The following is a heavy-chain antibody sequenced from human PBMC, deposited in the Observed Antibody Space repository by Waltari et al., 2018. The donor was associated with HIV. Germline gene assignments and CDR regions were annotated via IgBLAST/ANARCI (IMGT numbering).Heavy chain of an antibody. Sequence: QLQLQESGPGLVKPSETLSLTCPVPGGSISSSSYYWGWIRQPPGTGLEWIGSIYYSGSTYYNPSLKSRVTISVDTSKNQFSLKLSSVTAADTAVYYCARPMGSGLYFDYWGQGTLVTVSS. D-gene: IGHD6-19*01. CDR2: IYYSGST. J-gene: IGHJ4*02. CDR1: GGSISSSSYY. V-gene: IGHV4-39*01. CDR3: ARPMGSGLYFDY.